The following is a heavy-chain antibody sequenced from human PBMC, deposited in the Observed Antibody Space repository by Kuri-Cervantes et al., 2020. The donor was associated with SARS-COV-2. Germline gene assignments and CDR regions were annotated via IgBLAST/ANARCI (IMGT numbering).Heavy chain of an antibody. CDR1: GGSISSYY. CDR3: ARGVVQGVIYYYYYYMDV. D-gene: IGHD3-10*01. V-gene: IGHV4-59*08. CDR2: IYYSGST. J-gene: IGHJ6*03. Sequence: ESLKISCTVSGGSISSYYWSWIRQPPGKGLEWIGYIYYSGSTNYNPSLKSRVTISVDTSKNQFSLKLSSVTAADTAVYYCARGVVQGVIYYYYYYMDVWGKGTTVTVSS.